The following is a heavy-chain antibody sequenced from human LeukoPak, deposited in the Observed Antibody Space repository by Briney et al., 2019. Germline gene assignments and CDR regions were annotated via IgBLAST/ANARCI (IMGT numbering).Heavy chain of an antibody. CDR3: ARSGDYDYYYYMDV. CDR1: GGSISSGSYY. V-gene: IGHV4-61*02. CDR2: IYTSGST. J-gene: IGHJ6*03. Sequence: PSQTLSLTCTVSGGSISSGSYYWSWIRQPAGKGLEWIGRIYTSGSTNYNPSLKSRVTISVDTSKNQFSLKLSSVTAADTAVYYCARSGDYDYYYYMDVWGKGTTVTVSS. D-gene: IGHD4-17*01.